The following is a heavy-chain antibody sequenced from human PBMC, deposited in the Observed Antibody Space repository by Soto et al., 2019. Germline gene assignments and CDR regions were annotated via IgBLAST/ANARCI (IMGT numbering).Heavy chain of an antibody. CDR1: GFTVSSNY. Sequence: GGSLRLSCAASGFTVSSNYMSWVRQAPGKGLEWVSVIYSAGSTYYADSVKGRFTISRDNSKNTLFLQMNSLRAEDTAVYYCARDMFGGTYNYYYCMNVWRQGTTVTVS. CDR2: IYSAGST. V-gene: IGHV3-66*01. CDR3: ARDMFGGTYNYYYCMNV. J-gene: IGHJ6*02. D-gene: IGHD3-10*02.